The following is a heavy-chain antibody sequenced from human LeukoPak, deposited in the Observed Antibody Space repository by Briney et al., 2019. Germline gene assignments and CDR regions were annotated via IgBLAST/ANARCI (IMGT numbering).Heavy chain of an antibody. J-gene: IGHJ5*02. CDR1: GYPFNGYY. CDR2: INPNSGGT. V-gene: IGHV1-2*06. CDR3: ARGLGRITMIVVVPRFDP. Sequence: GSVKVSCKASGYPFNGYYMHWVRQAPGQGLEWMGRINPNSGGTNYAQKFQGRVTMTRDTSISTAYMELSRLRSDDTAVYYRARGLGRITMIVVVPRFDPWGQGTLVTVSS. D-gene: IGHD3-22*01.